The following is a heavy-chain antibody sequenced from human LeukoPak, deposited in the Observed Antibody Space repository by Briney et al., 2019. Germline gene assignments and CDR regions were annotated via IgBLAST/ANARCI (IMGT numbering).Heavy chain of an antibody. CDR2: ISYDGSNK. J-gene: IGHJ4*02. Sequence: PGGSLRLSCAASGFTFSSYGMHWVRQAPGKGLEWVAVISYDGSNKYYADSVKGRFTISRDNPKNTLYLQMNSLRAEDTAVHYCAKGGYGSGSYYTWWGQGTLVTVSS. CDR1: GFTFSSYG. D-gene: IGHD3-10*01. CDR3: AKGGYGSGSYYTW. V-gene: IGHV3-30*18.